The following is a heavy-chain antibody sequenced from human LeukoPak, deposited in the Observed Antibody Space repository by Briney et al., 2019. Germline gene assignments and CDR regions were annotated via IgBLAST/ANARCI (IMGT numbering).Heavy chain of an antibody. D-gene: IGHD5-12*01. CDR1: GSTFSSYE. V-gene: IGHV3-48*03. J-gene: IGHJ4*02. CDR2: ISSSGSSI. Sequence: GGSLRLSCAASGSTFSSYEMNWVRQAPGKGLEWVSYISSSGSSIYYADSVKGRFTISRDNAKNSLYLQMNSLRAEDTAVYHCAREGGYSEFDNWGQGTLVTVSS. CDR3: AREGGYSEFDN.